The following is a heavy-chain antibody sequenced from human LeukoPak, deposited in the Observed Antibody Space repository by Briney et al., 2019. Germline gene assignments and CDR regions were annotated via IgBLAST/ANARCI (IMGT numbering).Heavy chain of an antibody. CDR2: IGPDGSTT. Sequence: PGGSLRLSCAASGFTFSDNYMSWIRRPPGKGLEWVSYIGPDGSTTYYADSVKGRFAISRDNAKNSVFLQMNSLTVEDTAVYYCARARDLTHWGQGTQVTVSS. V-gene: IGHV3-11*01. CDR1: GFTFSDNY. CDR3: ARARDLTH. J-gene: IGHJ4*02.